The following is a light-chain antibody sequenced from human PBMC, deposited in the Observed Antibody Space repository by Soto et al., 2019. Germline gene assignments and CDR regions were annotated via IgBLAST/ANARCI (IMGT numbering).Light chain of an antibody. V-gene: IGKV3-20*01. CDR3: QQYGSSPYT. J-gene: IGKJ2*01. CDR1: QSVRSNY. CDR2: VAS. Sequence: EIVLTQSPGTLSLSSGERVTLSCRASQSVRSNYLAWYQQKPGQAPRLLIYVASTRATGIPDRFSGSGSGTDFTLTISRLEPEDVAVYYCQQYGSSPYTFGQGTKLEIK.